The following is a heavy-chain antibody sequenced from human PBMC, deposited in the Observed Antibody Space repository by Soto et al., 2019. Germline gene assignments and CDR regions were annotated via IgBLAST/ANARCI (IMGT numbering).Heavy chain of an antibody. V-gene: IGHV1-69*01. J-gene: IGHJ4*02. CDR1: GGTFSSHS. Sequence: VQLMQSGAEVKKPGSSVKVSCKASGGTFSSHSINWVRQAPGQGLEWMGGVISLFGTANYAHNFKGRVTLTADQSTSTSYMELNSLRSDDTAVYSCAREVGYCDFSAALLDCGQGTLVTVSS. D-gene: IGHD4-17*01. CDR2: VISLFGTA. CDR3: AREVGYCDFSAALLD.